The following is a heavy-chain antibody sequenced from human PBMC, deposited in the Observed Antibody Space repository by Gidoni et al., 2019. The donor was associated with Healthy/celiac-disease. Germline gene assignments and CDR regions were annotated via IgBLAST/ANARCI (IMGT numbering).Heavy chain of an antibody. CDR1: GGTFSSSA. CDR3: ARIGNGWVDY. CDR2: IILILGTA. V-gene: IGHV1-69*01. D-gene: IGHD1-1*01. J-gene: IGHJ4*02. Sequence: QVQLVQSGAEVKKPGSSVKVSCTASGGTFSSSAISWGRKAPGQGLEWMGGIILILGTANYAQKFQGRVTITADESTSTAYMELSSLRSEDTAVYYCARIGNGWVDYWGQGTLVTVSS.